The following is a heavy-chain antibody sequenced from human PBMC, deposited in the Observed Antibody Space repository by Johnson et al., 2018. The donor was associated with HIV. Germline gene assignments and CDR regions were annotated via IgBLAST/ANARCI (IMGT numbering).Heavy chain of an antibody. CDR2: IKQDGSEK. Sequence: VQLVESGGGLVQSGGSLRLSCAASGFTFSSYWMSWVRQAPGKGLELVANIKQDGSEKYYVDSVKGRFAISRDNAKNSLYLQMNSLRVEDTAVYYCARGTRLGAPSNLDAFDIWGQGTMVTVSS. J-gene: IGHJ3*02. CDR3: ARGTRLGAPSNLDAFDI. V-gene: IGHV3-7*01. D-gene: IGHD1-7*01. CDR1: GFTFSSYW.